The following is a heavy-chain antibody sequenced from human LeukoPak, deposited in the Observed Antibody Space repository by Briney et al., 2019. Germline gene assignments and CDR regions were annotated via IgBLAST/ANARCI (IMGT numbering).Heavy chain of an antibody. CDR3: ARDGGQTGYYWSYYYYMDV. Sequence: GGSLRLSCAASGFTFSSYAMSWVRQAPGKGLEWVSAISGSGGSTYYADSVKGRFTISRDNSKNTLYLQMNSLRAEDTAVYYCARDGGQTGYYWSYYYYMDVWGKGTTVTVSS. CDR1: GFTFSSYA. CDR2: ISGSGGST. J-gene: IGHJ6*03. D-gene: IGHD3-9*01. V-gene: IGHV3-23*01.